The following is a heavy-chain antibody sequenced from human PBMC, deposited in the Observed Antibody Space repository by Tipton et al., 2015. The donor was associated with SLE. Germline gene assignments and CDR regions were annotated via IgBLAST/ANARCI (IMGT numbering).Heavy chain of an antibody. V-gene: IGHV3-23*04. Sequence: QLVQSGAEVKKPGSSVKVSCKASGGIFSTLAMSWVRQAPGKGLEWVSGIRGSGGSTYYADSVKGRFTISRDDSKNTLYLQMNSLRAEDTAVYYCGGGQYYYMDVWGEGTTVTISS. CDR1: GGIFSTLA. J-gene: IGHJ6*03. D-gene: IGHD3-16*01. CDR2: IRGSGGST. CDR3: GGGQYYYMDV.